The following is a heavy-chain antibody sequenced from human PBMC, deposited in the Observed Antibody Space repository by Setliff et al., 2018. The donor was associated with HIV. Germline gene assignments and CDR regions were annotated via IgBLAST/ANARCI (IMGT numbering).Heavy chain of an antibody. CDR1: GGSISSYY. J-gene: IGHJ6*03. CDR3: ARGRKRDGYNFYYYYMDV. CDR2: IYYSGST. Sequence: SETLSLTCTASGGSISSYYWSWIRQPPGKGLEWIGYIYYSGSTNYNPSLKSRVTISVDTSKNQFSLKLSSVTAADTAVYYCARGRKRDGYNFYYYYMDVWDKGTTVTVSS. D-gene: IGHD5-12*01. V-gene: IGHV4-59*12.